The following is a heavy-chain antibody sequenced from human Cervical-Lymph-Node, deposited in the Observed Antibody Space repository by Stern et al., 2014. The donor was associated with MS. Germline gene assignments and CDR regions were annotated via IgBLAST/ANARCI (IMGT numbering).Heavy chain of an antibody. CDR3: AREVGSLAMDV. CDR1: GDTFTDYA. V-gene: IGHV1-69*06. J-gene: IGHJ6*01. D-gene: IGHD1-1*01. Sequence: QVQLVQSGAEVKKPGSSVTVSCKASGDTFTDYAISWVRQAPGQGPEWMGGITPIFNSADYAQKFQDRLTITADKSRSTAYMELSSLTSEDTAVYYCAREVGSLAMDVWGQGTTVIVSS. CDR2: ITPIFNSA.